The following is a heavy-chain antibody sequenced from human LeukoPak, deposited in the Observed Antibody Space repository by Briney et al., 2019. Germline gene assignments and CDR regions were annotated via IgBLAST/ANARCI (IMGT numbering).Heavy chain of an antibody. CDR2: TYYRANT. D-gene: IGHD7-27*01. J-gene: IGHJ4*02. CDR3: ARDWRTGEFGGPFDY. V-gene: IGHV4-39*02. Sequence: PSETLSLTCTVSGGSIDSTSYYWGWFRQPPGKGLEWIETTYYRANTYYNPSLTSRVSISVDTSKRQFSLKLSSVTAADTAVYYCARDWRTGEFGGPFDYWGQGTLVTVSS. CDR1: GGSIDSTSYY.